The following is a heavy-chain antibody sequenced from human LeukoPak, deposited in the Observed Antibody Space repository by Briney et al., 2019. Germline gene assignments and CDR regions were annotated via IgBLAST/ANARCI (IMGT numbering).Heavy chain of an antibody. Sequence: PGGSLRLSCAASGFTFSSYAMSWVRQAPGKGLEWVSAISGSGGSTYYADSVKGRFTISRDNSKNTLYLQMNSLRAEDTAVYYCARETEDSQGSRGYFDYWGQGTLVTVSS. CDR3: ARETEDSQGSRGYFDY. V-gene: IGHV3-23*01. CDR1: GFTFSSYA. D-gene: IGHD5-18*01. CDR2: ISGSGGST. J-gene: IGHJ4*02.